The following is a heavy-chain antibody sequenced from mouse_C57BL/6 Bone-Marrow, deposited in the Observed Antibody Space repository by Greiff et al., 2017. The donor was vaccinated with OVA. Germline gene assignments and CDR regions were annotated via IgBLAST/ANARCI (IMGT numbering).Heavy chain of an antibody. CDR1: GYTFTTYP. CDR2: FHPYNDDT. Sequence: QVQLQQSGAELVKPGASVKMSCKASGYTFTTYPIEWMKQNHGKSLEWIGNFHPYNDDTKYNEKFKGKATLTVDKSSSTAYMQLSSLTSEDSAVYYCAIGGSSSFYYAMDYWGQGTSVTVSS. CDR3: AIGGSSSFYYAMDY. D-gene: IGHD1-1*01. J-gene: IGHJ4*01. V-gene: IGHV1-47*01.